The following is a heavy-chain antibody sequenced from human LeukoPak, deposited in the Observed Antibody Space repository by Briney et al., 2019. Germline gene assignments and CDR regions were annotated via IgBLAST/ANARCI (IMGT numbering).Heavy chain of an antibody. Sequence: ASVKASCKASGGTFSSYAISWVRQAPGQGLEWMGGIIPIFGTANYAQKFQGRVTITADESTSTAYMELSSLRSEDTAVYYCAQVTHATYYDILTGLPNYYYYMDVWGKGTTVTISS. J-gene: IGHJ6*03. D-gene: IGHD3-9*01. CDR1: GGTFSSYA. V-gene: IGHV1-69*13. CDR3: AQVTHATYYDILTGLPNYYYYMDV. CDR2: IIPIFGTA.